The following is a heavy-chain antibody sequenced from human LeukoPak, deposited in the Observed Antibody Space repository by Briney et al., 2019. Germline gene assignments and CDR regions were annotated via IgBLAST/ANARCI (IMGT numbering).Heavy chain of an antibody. D-gene: IGHD1-26*01. CDR1: GFTFDDYA. CDR2: ISGDGGST. CDR3: ATRSDAVGATGAFDI. V-gene: IGHV3-43*02. J-gene: IGHJ3*02. Sequence: PGGSLRLSCAASGFTFDDYAMHWVRQAPGKGLEWVSLISGDGGSTYYADSVKGRFTISRDNSKNSLYLQMNSLRTEDTALYYCATRSDAVGATGAFDIWGQGTMVTVSS.